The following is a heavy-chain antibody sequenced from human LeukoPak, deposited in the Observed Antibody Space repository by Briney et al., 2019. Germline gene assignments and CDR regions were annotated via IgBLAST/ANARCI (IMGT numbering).Heavy chain of an antibody. CDR3: ARSVVAASAESWFDP. Sequence: GGSLRLSCAASGFTFSSYEMNWVRQAPGKGLEWVSSISSSSSYIYYADSLKGRFTISRDNAKNSLYLQMNSLRAEDTAVYYCARSVVAASAESWFDPWGQGTLVTVSS. V-gene: IGHV3-21*01. CDR2: ISSSSSYI. J-gene: IGHJ5*02. CDR1: GFTFSSYE. D-gene: IGHD2-15*01.